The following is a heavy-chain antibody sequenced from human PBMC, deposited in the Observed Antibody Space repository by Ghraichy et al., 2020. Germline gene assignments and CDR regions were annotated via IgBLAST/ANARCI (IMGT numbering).Heavy chain of an antibody. V-gene: IGHV4-30-4*08. CDR2: IYYSGST. CDR1: GGSISSGDYY. J-gene: IGHJ4*02. Sequence: SETLSLTCTVSGGSISSGDYYWSWIRQPPGKGLEWIGYIYYSGSTYYNPSLKSRVTISVDTSKNQFSLKLSSVTAADTAVYYCAREGTNYYDSGPPDYWGQGTLVTVSS. D-gene: IGHD3-22*01. CDR3: AREGTNYYDSGPPDY.